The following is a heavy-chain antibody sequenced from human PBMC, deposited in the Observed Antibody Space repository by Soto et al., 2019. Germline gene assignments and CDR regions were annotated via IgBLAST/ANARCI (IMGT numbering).Heavy chain of an antibody. CDR2: ISGSGGST. J-gene: IGHJ4*02. Sequence: EVQLLESGGGLVQPGGSLRLSCAASGFTFSSYAMSWVRQAPGKGLAWVSAISGSGGSTYYAYSVKGRFTISRDNSKNTRYLQMNSLRAEDTAVYYCAKDHYGDFSHSFDYWGQGTLVTVSS. CDR1: GFTFSSYA. D-gene: IGHD4-17*01. CDR3: AKDHYGDFSHSFDY. V-gene: IGHV3-23*01.